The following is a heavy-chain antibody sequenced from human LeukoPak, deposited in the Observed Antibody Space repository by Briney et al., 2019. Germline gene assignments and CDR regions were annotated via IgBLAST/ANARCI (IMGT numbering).Heavy chain of an antibody. CDR2: ISSNGGST. CDR3: ARGLYSSGSGVLDY. J-gene: IGHJ4*02. CDR1: GFTFSSYA. D-gene: IGHD6-19*01. V-gene: IGHV3-64*01. Sequence: GGSLRLSCAASGFTFSSYAMHWVRQAPGKGLEYVSAISSNGGSTYYANSVKGRFTISRDNSKNTLYPQMGSLRAEDMAVYYCARGLYSSGSGVLDYWGQGTLVTVSS.